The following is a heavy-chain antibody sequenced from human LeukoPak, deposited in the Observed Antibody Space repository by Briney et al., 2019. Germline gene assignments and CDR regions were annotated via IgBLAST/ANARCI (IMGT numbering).Heavy chain of an antibody. CDR2: IYYSGNA. V-gene: IGHV4-31*03. CDR3: ARAGYDSSGYSTYYFDY. J-gene: IGHJ4*02. Sequence: SETLSLTCTVSGGSIRSGGYYWSWIRQHPGKGLEWIGYIYYSGNAYYNPSLKSRVTISVDTSKNQFSLKLSSVTGADTAVYYCARAGYDSSGYSTYYFDYWGQGTLVTVSS. CDR1: GGSIRSGGYY. D-gene: IGHD3-22*01.